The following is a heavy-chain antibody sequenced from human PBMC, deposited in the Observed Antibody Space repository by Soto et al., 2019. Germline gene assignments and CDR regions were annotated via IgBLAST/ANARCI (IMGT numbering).Heavy chain of an antibody. Sequence: QVQLVQSGAEVKKPGSSVKVSCKASGGTFSSYAISWVRQAPGQGLEWMGGIIPIFGTANYAQKFQGRVTITADKSTSTAYMELSSLRSEDTAEYYCARGPRCSSTSCHNWFDPWGQGTLVTVSS. CDR2: IIPIFGTA. CDR3: ARGPRCSSTSCHNWFDP. CDR1: GGTFSSYA. J-gene: IGHJ5*02. V-gene: IGHV1-69*06. D-gene: IGHD2-2*01.